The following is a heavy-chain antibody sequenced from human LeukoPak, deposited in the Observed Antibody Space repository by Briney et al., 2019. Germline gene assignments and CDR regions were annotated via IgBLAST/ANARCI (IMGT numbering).Heavy chain of an antibody. J-gene: IGHJ3*02. D-gene: IGHD1-14*01. V-gene: IGHV4-59*01. CDR3: ARDHGNGDAFDI. Sequence: EPSETLSLTCTVSGGSISSYYGSWIRQPPGKGLEWVGYIYYSGSTNYNPSLKSRVTISVDTSKNQFSLKLSSVTAADTAVYYCARDHGNGDAFDIWGQGTMVTVSS. CDR1: GGSISSYY. CDR2: IYYSGST.